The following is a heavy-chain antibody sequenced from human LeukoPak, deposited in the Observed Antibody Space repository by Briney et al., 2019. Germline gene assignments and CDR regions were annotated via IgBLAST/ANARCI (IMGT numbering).Heavy chain of an antibody. CDR3: ARVLGDYFDY. V-gene: IGHV4-59*12. Sequence: PSETLSLTCTVSGGSISNYYWSWIRQSPGKGLEWIGYIYYTGNTNYNPSLESRVIISVDTSKNQFSLKLSSVTAADTAVYYCARVLGDYFDYWGQGTLVTVSS. CDR1: GGSISNYY. D-gene: IGHD4-17*01. CDR2: IYYTGNT. J-gene: IGHJ4*02.